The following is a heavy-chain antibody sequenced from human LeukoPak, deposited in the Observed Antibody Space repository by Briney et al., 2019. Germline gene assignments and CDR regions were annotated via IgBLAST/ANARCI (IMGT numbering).Heavy chain of an antibody. CDR3: ARAKSRDYDFWSGYYRSDAFDI. Sequence: SVKVSCKASGYTFTSYGISWVRQAPGQGLEWMGGIIPIFGTANYAQKFQGRVTITTDESTSTAYMELSSLRSEDTAVYYCARAKSRDYDFWSGYYRSDAFDIWGQGTMVTVSS. D-gene: IGHD3-3*01. CDR2: IIPIFGTA. J-gene: IGHJ3*02. CDR1: GYTFTSYG. V-gene: IGHV1-69*05.